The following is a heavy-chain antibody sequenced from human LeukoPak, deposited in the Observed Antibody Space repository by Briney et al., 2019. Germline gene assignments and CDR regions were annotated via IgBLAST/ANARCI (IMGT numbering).Heavy chain of an antibody. D-gene: IGHD3-10*01. CDR1: GFTFSSYE. V-gene: IGHV3-48*03. Sequence: GGSLRLSCAASGFTFSSYEMNWVRQAPGKGLEWVSYISSSGSTIYYADSVKGRFTISRDNAKNSLYLQMNSLRAEDTAVYYCARSHSYGSGMYYFDYWGQGTLVTVSS. CDR2: ISSSGSTI. CDR3: ARSHSYGSGMYYFDY. J-gene: IGHJ4*02.